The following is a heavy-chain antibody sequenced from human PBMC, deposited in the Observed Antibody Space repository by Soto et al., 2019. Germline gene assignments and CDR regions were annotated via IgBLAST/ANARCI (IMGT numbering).Heavy chain of an antibody. CDR2: VNPISGDT. J-gene: IGHJ5*02. CDR1: GYTFTGYY. V-gene: IGHV1-2*02. CDR3: ASEEGFRITMDRGRWFDP. D-gene: IGHD3-10*01. Sequence: QIQLVQSGAEVKKPGASVKVSCRASGYTFTGYYLHWVRQAPGQGLEWMGWVNPISGDTNYAQKFQDRVIMTRDRSINTVHMELSRLRSDDTAVYYCASEEGFRITMDRGRWFDPGGQGTLVTVSS.